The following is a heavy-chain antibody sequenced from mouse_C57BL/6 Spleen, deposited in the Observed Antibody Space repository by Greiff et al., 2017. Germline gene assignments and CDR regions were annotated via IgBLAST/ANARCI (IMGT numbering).Heavy chain of an antibody. V-gene: IGHV1-26*01. Sequence: EVQLQQSGPELVKPGASVKISCKASGYTFTDYYMNWVKQSHGKSLEWIGDINPNNGGTSYNQKFKGKATLTVDKSSSTDYMELRSLTSEDSAVYYCARGSFSNGDYWGTGTTLTVSS. CDR2: INPNNGGT. J-gene: IGHJ2*01. D-gene: IGHD2-5*01. CDR3: ARGSFSNGDY. CDR1: GYTFTDYY.